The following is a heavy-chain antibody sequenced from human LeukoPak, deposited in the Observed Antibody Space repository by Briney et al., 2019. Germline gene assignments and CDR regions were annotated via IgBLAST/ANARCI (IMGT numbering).Heavy chain of an antibody. CDR1: GFTFSSYA. CDR2: ISYDGSNK. J-gene: IGHJ4*02. V-gene: IGHV3-30-3*01. D-gene: IGHD3-22*01. Sequence: GGSLRLSCAASGFTFSSYAMHWVRQAPGKGLEWVAVISYDGSNKYYADSVKGRFTISRDNSRNTLYLQMNGLRAEDTAVYYCARLGSYYDSRGYYYVGHWGQGTLVTVSS. CDR3: ARLGSYYDSRGYYYVGH.